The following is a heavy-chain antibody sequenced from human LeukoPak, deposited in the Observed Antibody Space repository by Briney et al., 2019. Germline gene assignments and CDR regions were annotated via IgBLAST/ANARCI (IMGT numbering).Heavy chain of an antibody. D-gene: IGHD3-22*01. CDR3: ATGQGYYDSSGYWNY. Sequence: PGGSLRLSCAASGFTFSSYAMHWVRQAPGKGLEWMGGFDPEDGETIYAQKFQGRVTMTEDTSTDTAYMELSSLRSEDTAVYYCATGQGYYDSSGYWNYWGQGTLVTVSS. CDR2: FDPEDGET. V-gene: IGHV1-24*01. J-gene: IGHJ4*02. CDR1: GFTFSSYA.